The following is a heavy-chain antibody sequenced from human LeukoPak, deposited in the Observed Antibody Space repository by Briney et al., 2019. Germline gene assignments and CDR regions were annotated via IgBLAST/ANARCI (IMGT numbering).Heavy chain of an antibody. V-gene: IGHV1-2*06. D-gene: IGHD6-13*01. CDR1: GYTFTGYY. CDR3: ARDYSSSPYYFDY. CDR2: INPNSGGT. J-gene: IGHJ4*02. Sequence: GASVKVSCKASGYTFTGYYMHWVRQAPGQELEWMGRINPNSGGTNYAQKFQGRVTMTRDTSVSTAYIELSMLRSDDTAVYYCARDYSSSPYYFDYWGQGTLVTVSS.